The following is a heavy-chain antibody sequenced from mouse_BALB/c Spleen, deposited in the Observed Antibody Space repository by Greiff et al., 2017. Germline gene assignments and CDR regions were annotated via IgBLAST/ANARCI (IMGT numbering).Heavy chain of an antibody. D-gene: IGHD2-10*02. CDR1: GFTFSSYA. CDR2: ISSGGSYT. J-gene: IGHJ4*01. Sequence: EVQVVESGGGLVKPGGSLKLSCAASGFTFSSYAMSWVRQSPEKRLEWVAEISSGGSYTYYPDTVTGRFTISRDNAKNTLYLEMSSLRSEDTAMYYCAREKYGNCAYAMDYWGQGTSVTVSA. V-gene: IGHV5-9-4*01. CDR3: AREKYGNCAYAMDY.